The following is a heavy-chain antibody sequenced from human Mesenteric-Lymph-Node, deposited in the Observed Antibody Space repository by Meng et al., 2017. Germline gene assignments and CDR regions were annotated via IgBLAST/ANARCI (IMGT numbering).Heavy chain of an antibody. Sequence: QLQLQAPGPGLVTPSQPLSLTCTVSGGSVSSGGYYWTWIPPHPGKGLEWFGHIYYSGSTFYNPSLKRRVIISIDTSKNPFSLTLRSVTAADTAVYYCARVSSGWDYFDYWGQGTLVTVSS. CDR2: IYYSGST. CDR1: GGSVSSGGYY. CDR3: ARVSSGWDYFDY. D-gene: IGHD6-19*01. V-gene: IGHV4-31*03. J-gene: IGHJ4*02.